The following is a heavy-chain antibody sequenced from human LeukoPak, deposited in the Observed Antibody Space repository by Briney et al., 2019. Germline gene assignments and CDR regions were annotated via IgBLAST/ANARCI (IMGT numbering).Heavy chain of an antibody. CDR2: MNPNSGNT. D-gene: IGHD3-3*01. Sequence: ASVKVSCKASGYTFTSYDINWVRQATGQGLEWMGWMNPNSGNTVYAQKCQGRVTITRNTSIRTTYMEMSSLRSEDPTVYYCARTYDFWSGYYPFDYWGQGTLVTVSS. V-gene: IGHV1-8*03. J-gene: IGHJ4*02. CDR1: GYTFTSYD. CDR3: ARTYDFWSGYYPFDY.